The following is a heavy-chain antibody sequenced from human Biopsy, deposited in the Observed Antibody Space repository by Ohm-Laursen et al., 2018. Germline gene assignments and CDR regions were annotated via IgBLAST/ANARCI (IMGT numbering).Heavy chain of an antibody. V-gene: IGHV3-30*18. CDR2: ISHGGNDE. CDR3: AKDLRNNNWGVEN. D-gene: IGHD7-27*01. Sequence: SLRLSCTASGFSFSNYGMHWVRQAPGKGLEWVALISHGGNDEYYADSVEGRFTISRDSSKNTVLLQMNSLRAEDTAVFYCAKDLRNNNWGVENWGQGTLVTVSS. CDR1: GFSFSNYG. J-gene: IGHJ4*02.